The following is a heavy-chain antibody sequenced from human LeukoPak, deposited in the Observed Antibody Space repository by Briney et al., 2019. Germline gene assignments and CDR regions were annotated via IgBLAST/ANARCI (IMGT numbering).Heavy chain of an antibody. CDR3: ARRPVYCSSTSCAPRAFDY. CDR1: GGSISSYY. Sequence: SETLSLTFTVSGGSISSYYWSWIRQPAGKGLEWIGRIYTSGSTNYNPSLKSRVTMSVDTSKNQFSLKLSSVTAADTAVYYCARRPVYCSSTSCAPRAFDYWGQGTLVTVSS. CDR2: IYTSGST. V-gene: IGHV4-4*07. D-gene: IGHD2-2*01. J-gene: IGHJ4*02.